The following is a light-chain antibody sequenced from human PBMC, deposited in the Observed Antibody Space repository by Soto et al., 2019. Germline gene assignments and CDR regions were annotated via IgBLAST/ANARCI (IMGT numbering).Light chain of an antibody. V-gene: IGLV1-47*01. CDR1: SSNVGTNF. CDR2: RNN. J-gene: IGLJ3*02. Sequence: QSVLTQPPSASGTPGQRVTISCSGGSSNVGTNFVYWYQELPGTAPKLLIHRNNQRPSGVPDRFSGSKSGTSASLAISGLRSEDEVDYYCATWDDTLSGLVFGGGTMLTVL. CDR3: ATWDDTLSGLV.